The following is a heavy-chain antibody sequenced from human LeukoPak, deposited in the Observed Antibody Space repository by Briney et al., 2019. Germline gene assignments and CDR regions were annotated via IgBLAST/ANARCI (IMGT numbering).Heavy chain of an antibody. CDR2: IYTSGST. CDR1: GGSISSYY. CDR3: ARGGVACSGGSCYYYYMDV. Sequence: PSETLSLTCTVSGGSISSYYWSWIRQPAGKGLEWIGRIYTSGSTNYNPSLKSRVIISVDKSKNQFSLKLSSVTAADTAVYYCARGGVACSGGSCYYYYMDVWGKGTTVTVSS. D-gene: IGHD2-15*01. J-gene: IGHJ6*03. V-gene: IGHV4-4*07.